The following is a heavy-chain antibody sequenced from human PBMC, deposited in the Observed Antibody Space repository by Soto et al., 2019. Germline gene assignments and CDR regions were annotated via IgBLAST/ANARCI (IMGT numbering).Heavy chain of an antibody. J-gene: IGHJ4*02. CDR1: GFAFRSYN. Sequence: EVQLVESGGGLVKPGGSLTLYCAGSGFAFRSYNMNWVRQPPGKGLEWVASTSSGSSNIYYADSVKGRFTISRDNAKDSLYLQMDSLRAEDSAVYYCASATVVAGTFDFWGQGTLLTVSS. CDR2: TSSGSSNI. V-gene: IGHV3-21*01. D-gene: IGHD2-15*01. CDR3: ASATVVAGTFDF.